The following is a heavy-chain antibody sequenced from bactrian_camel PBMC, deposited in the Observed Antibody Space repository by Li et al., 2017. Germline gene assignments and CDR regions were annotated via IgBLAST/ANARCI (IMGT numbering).Heavy chain of an antibody. CDR2: IDSDGRA. V-gene: IGHV3S53*01. Sequence: HVQLVESGGRSVQAGGSLRLSCQSNVYTSGFWCMGWFRHGRGNQGEGVATIDSDGRASYADSVKGRFTISLDNAKNTLYLQMDRLKPEDTAMYYCAAARFARYYPDYASTAERYNFWGQGTQVTVS. J-gene: IGHJ4*01. D-gene: IGHD4*01. CDR3: AAARFARYYPDYASTAERYNF. CDR1: VYTSGFWC.